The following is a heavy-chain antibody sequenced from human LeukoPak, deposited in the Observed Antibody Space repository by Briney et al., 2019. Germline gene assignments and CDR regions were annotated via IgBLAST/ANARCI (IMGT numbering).Heavy chain of an antibody. CDR3: ARRDNWNFDY. CDR1: GGSISSYY. Sequence: SETLSLTCTVSGGSISSYYWNWIRQPPGKGLEWIGYIYYSGSTNYNPSLKSRATISVDTSKNQFSLKVSSVTAADTAVYYCARRDNWNFDYWGQGTLVTVSS. J-gene: IGHJ4*02. CDR2: IYYSGST. D-gene: IGHD1-20*01. V-gene: IGHV4-59*01.